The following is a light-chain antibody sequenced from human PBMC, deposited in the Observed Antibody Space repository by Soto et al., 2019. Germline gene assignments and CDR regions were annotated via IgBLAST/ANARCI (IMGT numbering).Light chain of an antibody. V-gene: IGKV1-27*01. J-gene: IGKJ4*01. CDR2: YAS. CDR1: QGFXNH. Sequence: DIQMTQCASSLSESEGDGVTIACLASQGFXNHFDWYQAKPGKVHKMLXDYASTLQSGVPSRLSGSGSGTDFTLTISSLQPKEFANYYFQKYNSVPRTFGGGTKVDI. CDR3: QKYNSVPRT.